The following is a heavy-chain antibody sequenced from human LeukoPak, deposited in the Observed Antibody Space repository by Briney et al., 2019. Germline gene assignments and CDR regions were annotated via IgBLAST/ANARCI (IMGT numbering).Heavy chain of an antibody. Sequence: GASVKVSCKASGYTFTSYDINWVRQATGQGLEWMGWMNPNSGNTGYAQEFQGRVTMTRNTSISTAYMELSSLRSEDTAVYYCARTGYSSGWYRGGFDPWGQGTLVTVSS. CDR3: ARTGYSSGWYRGGFDP. CDR2: MNPNSGNT. CDR1: GYTFTSYD. D-gene: IGHD6-19*01. V-gene: IGHV1-8*01. J-gene: IGHJ5*02.